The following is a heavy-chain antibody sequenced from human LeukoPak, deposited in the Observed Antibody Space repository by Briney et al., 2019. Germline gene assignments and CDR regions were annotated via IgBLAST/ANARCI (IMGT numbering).Heavy chain of an antibody. J-gene: IGHJ4*02. V-gene: IGHV1-8*01. CDR2: MNPNSGNT. CDR1: GYILTSYD. D-gene: IGHD3-10*01. CDR3: AVTMVRGVMTY. Sequence: GASVKVSCKASGYILTSYDINWVRQATGKGREGMGWMNPNSGNTGYAQKFQGRVTMTRNTSISTAYMELSSLRSEDTAVYYCAVTMVRGVMTYWGQGTLVTVSS.